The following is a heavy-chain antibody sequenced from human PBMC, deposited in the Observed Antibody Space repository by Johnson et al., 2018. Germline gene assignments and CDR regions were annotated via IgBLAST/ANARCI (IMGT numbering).Heavy chain of an antibody. CDR3: ARVSDCGGDCYYMDV. CDR2: IKQDGSEK. D-gene: IGHD2-21*01. CDR1: GFTFSSYW. J-gene: IGHJ6*03. Sequence: VQLVQSGGGLVQPGGSLRLSCAASGFTFSSYWMSWVRQAPGKGLEWVANIKQDGSEKYYVDSLKGRFTISRDNAKNSLYLQMNSLRAEDTAVYYCARVSDCGGDCYYMDVWGKGTTVTVSS. V-gene: IGHV3-7*01.